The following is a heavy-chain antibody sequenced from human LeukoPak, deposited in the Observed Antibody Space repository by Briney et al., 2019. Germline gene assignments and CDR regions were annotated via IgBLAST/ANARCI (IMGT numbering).Heavy chain of an antibody. D-gene: IGHD6-19*01. Sequence: GESLKISCKGSGYSFTSYWIGWVRQMPGKGLEWMGIIYPGDSETRYSPSFQGHVTISVDKFISTAYLEWSSLKASDTAMYYCATTTDSSGWYRGFDPWGQGTLVTVSS. J-gene: IGHJ5*02. CDR1: GYSFTSYW. CDR2: IYPGDSET. V-gene: IGHV5-51*01. CDR3: ATTTDSSGWYRGFDP.